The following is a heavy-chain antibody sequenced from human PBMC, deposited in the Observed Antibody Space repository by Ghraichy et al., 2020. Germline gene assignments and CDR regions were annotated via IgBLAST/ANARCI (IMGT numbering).Heavy chain of an antibody. D-gene: IGHD6-19*01. J-gene: IGHJ4*02. CDR3: ARWGYSSGYYWLDY. Sequence: GGSLRLSCAASGFTFSNYWMTWVRQAPGKGLEWVASIKQDGRTKHYVDSVKGRFTISRDNPNNSQSLQMNNLRTEDTAVYYCARWGYSSGYYWLDYWGQGTLVTVSS. CDR1: GFTFSNYW. CDR2: IKQDGRTK. V-gene: IGHV3-7*01.